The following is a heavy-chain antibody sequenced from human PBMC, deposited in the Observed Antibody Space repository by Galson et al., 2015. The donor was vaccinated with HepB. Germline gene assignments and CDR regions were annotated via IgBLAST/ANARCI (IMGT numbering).Heavy chain of an antibody. V-gene: IGHV1-69*13. CDR1: GGTFSSYA. CDR3: ARAPMVQGVPGYYFDY. Sequence: SVKVSCKASGGTFSSYAISWVRQAPGQGLEWMGGIIPIFGTANYAQKFQGRVTITADESTSTAYMELSSLRSEDTAVYYCARAPMVQGVPGYYFDYWGQGTLVTVSS. CDR2: IIPIFGTA. D-gene: IGHD3-10*01. J-gene: IGHJ4*02.